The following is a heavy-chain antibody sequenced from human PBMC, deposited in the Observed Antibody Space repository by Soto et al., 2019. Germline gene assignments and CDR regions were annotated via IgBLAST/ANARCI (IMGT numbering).Heavy chain of an antibody. CDR1: GGSISSGDYY. V-gene: IGHV4-30-4*01. CDR3: ARVPVVAATLFDY. CDR2: IYYSGSP. Sequence: QVQLQESGPGLVKPSQTLSLTCTVSGGSISSGDYYWSWIRQPPGKGLEWIGYIYYSGSPYYNPSLKSRVTISVDTSNNHFSLKLSSVTAADTAVYYCARVPVVAATLFDYWGQGTLVTVSS. J-gene: IGHJ4*02. D-gene: IGHD2-15*01.